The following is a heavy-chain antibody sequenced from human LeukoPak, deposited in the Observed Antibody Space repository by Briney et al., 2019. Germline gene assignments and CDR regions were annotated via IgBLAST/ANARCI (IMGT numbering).Heavy chain of an antibody. V-gene: IGHV4-30-4*08. Sequence: SETLSLTCTVSGGSISSGDYYWSWIRQPPGKGLGWIGYIYYSGSTYYNPSLKSRVTISVDTSKNQFSLKLSSVTAADTAVYYCARDRATPFTPQEYFQHWGQGTLVTVSS. D-gene: IGHD1-26*01. CDR3: ARDRATPFTPQEYFQH. CDR1: GGSISSGDYY. J-gene: IGHJ1*01. CDR2: IYYSGST.